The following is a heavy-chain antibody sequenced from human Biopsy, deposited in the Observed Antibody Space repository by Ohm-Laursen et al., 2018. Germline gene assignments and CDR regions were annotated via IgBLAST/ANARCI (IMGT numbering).Heavy chain of an antibody. CDR3: AKDLGQVTAAIGY. Sequence: SLRLSCAANGFSFADYYMSWIRQAPGKGLDWVSYISSSGNTEKYADSVKGRFSIFRDNAKHSLYLQMNSLRAEDTALYYCAKDLGQVTAAIGYWGQGTLVTVSS. J-gene: IGHJ4*02. D-gene: IGHD2-21*02. V-gene: IGHV3-11*01. CDR2: ISSSGNTE. CDR1: GFSFADYY.